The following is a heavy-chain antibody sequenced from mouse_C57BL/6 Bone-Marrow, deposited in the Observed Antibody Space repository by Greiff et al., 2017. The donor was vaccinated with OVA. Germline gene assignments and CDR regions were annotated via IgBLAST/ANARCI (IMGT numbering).Heavy chain of an antibody. Sequence: EVQRVESGEGLVKPGGSLKLSCAASGFTFSSYAMSWVRQTPEKRLEWVAYISSGGDYIYYADTVKGRFTISRDNARKTLYLQMSVLQSEDTAMYYCTRDQGGYDGFYYYAMDYWGQGTSVTVSS. V-gene: IGHV5-9-1*02. CDR1: GFTFSSYA. J-gene: IGHJ4*01. D-gene: IGHD2-2*01. CDR3: TRDQGGYDGFYYYAMDY. CDR2: ISSGGDYI.